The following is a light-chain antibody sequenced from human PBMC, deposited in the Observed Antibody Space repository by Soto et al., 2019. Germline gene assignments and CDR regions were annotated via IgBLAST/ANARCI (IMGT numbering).Light chain of an antibody. V-gene: IGLV2-8*01. J-gene: IGLJ2*01. CDR1: SSDVGGYNY. Sequence: QSVLTQPPSASGSPGQSITISCTGTSSDVGGYNYVSWYQQHPGKAPKLIIHEVNKRPSGVPDRFSGSKSGNTASLTVTGLQAEDEADYYCSSYAGSNILIFGEGTKLTVL. CDR3: SSYAGSNILI. CDR2: EVN.